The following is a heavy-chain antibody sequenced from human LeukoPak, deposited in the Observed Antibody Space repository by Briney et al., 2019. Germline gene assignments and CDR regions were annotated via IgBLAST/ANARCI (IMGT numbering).Heavy chain of an antibody. CDR3: AKVAAVTPDWYFDL. CDR1: GFTFSSYA. Sequence: GGSLRLSCAASGFTFSSYAMHWVRQAPGKGLEWVAVISYDGSNKYYADSVKGRFTISRDNSKNTLYLQMNSLRAEDTAVYCCAKVAAVTPDWYFDLWGRGTLVTVSS. V-gene: IGHV3-30-3*01. D-gene: IGHD4-17*01. J-gene: IGHJ2*01. CDR2: ISYDGSNK.